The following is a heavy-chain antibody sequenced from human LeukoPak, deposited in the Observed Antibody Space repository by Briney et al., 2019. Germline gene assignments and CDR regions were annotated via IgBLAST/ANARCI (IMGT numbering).Heavy chain of an antibody. Sequence: GGSLRLSCGASGFTFSSYWMTWVRQAPGKGLEWVANIKQYGSEKFHVDSVKRRFTISRDNAKDSLYLQINSLRAEDTAVYARDTGCSGGTCYSFYDYWGQGTLVTVSS. V-gene: IGHV3-7*01. CDR3: DTGCSGGTCYSFYDY. J-gene: IGHJ4*02. CDR1: GFTFSSYW. CDR2: IKQYGSEK. D-gene: IGHD2-15*01.